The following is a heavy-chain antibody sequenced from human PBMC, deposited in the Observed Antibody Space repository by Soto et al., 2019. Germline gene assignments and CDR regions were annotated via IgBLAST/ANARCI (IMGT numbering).Heavy chain of an antibody. CDR2: IYYSGST. Sequence: SETLSLTCTVSGGSISSSSYYWGWIRQPPGKGLEWIGSIYYSGSTYYNPSLKSRVTISVDTSKNQFSLKLSSVTAADTAVYYCARRQKLLWFGESHWFDPWGQGTLVTGSS. CDR3: ARRQKLLWFGESHWFDP. V-gene: IGHV4-39*01. CDR1: GGSISSSSYY. J-gene: IGHJ5*02. D-gene: IGHD3-10*01.